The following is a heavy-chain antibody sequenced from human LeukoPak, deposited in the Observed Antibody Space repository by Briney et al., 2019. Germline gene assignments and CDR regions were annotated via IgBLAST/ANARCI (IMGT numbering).Heavy chain of an antibody. D-gene: IGHD2-2*01. V-gene: IGHV3-23*01. CDR1: GFTLSAYG. CDR2: ITGTETT. J-gene: IGHJ4*02. Sequence: AGGSLRLSCAASGFTLSAYGVSWVRQAPGKGLECVSSITGTETTHYADSVKGRFTISSDTSKNTVYLQANSLRVEDTAVYYCANLRYAYWGQGTLVTVSS. CDR3: ANLRYAY.